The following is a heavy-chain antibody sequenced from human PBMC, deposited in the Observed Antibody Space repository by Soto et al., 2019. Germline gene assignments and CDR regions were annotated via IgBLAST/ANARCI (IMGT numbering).Heavy chain of an antibody. CDR1: GYTFTSYG. V-gene: IGHV1-18*04. Sequence: QVQLVQSGAEVKKPGASVKVSCKASGYTFTSYGISWVRQAPGQGLEWMGWISAYNGNTNYAQKLQGRVTMTTDTSTSTAYMELRSLGSDDTAVYYCARLIGVVPAAMTYYGMDVWGQGTTVTVSS. J-gene: IGHJ6*02. D-gene: IGHD2-2*01. CDR3: ARLIGVVPAAMTYYGMDV. CDR2: ISAYNGNT.